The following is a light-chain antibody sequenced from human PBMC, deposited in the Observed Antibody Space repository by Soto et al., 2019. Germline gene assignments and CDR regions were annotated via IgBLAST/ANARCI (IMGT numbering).Light chain of an antibody. CDR1: SSNIGSNY. Sequence: QSVLTQPPSASGTPGKRVTISCSGRSSNIGSNYVYWYQQLPGTAPKLLIYKNNQRPSGVPDRFSGSKSGTSASLAISGLRSEDEADYYCAAWDDSLSGRVFCGGIKLTVL. CDR3: AAWDDSLSGRV. J-gene: IGLJ3*02. V-gene: IGLV1-47*01. CDR2: KNN.